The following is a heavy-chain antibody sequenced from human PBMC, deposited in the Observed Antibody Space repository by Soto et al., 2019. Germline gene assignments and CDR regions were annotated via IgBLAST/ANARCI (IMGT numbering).Heavy chain of an antibody. Sequence: SETLSLTCTVSGGSISGSSDYWGWIRQPPGKGLEWIGSIYYSGSTYYNPSLKSRVTISVDTSKNQFSLKLSSVTAADTAVYYCARNGPGTGYRSAGRCYSVGVWFDPWGRGTLVTLSS. V-gene: IGHV4-39*01. CDR3: ARNGPGTGYRSAGRCYSVGVWFDP. CDR1: GGSISGSSDY. D-gene: IGHD2-15*01. CDR2: IYYSGST. J-gene: IGHJ5*02.